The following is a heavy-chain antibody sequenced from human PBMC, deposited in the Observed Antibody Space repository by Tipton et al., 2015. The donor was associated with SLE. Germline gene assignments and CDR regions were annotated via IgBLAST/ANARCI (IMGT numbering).Heavy chain of an antibody. D-gene: IGHD2-15*01. CDR2: IAYDGRKK. V-gene: IGHV3-30*04. CDR1: GISFSNYA. CDR3: ATALVAALDS. J-gene: IGHJ4*02. Sequence: SLRLSCAASGISFSNYAMYWVRQAPGKGLEWVALIAYDGRKKKYADSVQGRFTISRDNSKNTLHLQMNSLRPEDTAVYYCATALVAALDSWGQGTLVTVSS.